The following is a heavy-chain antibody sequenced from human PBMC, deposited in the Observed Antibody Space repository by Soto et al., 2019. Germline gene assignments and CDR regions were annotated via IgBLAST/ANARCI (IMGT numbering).Heavy chain of an antibody. J-gene: IGHJ6*02. Sequence: ASVKVSCKASGYTFTSYGISWVRQAPGQGLEWMGWISAYNGNTNYAQKLQGRVTMTTDTSTSTAYMELRSLRSDDTAVYYCARDCSSTSCYTYYYYGMDVWGQGTTVTVSS. V-gene: IGHV1-18*01. D-gene: IGHD2-2*02. CDR1: GYTFTSYG. CDR3: ARDCSSTSCYTYYYYGMDV. CDR2: ISAYNGNT.